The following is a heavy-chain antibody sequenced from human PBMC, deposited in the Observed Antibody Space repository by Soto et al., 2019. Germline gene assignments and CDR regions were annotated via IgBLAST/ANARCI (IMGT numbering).Heavy chain of an antibody. Sequence: GGSLRLSCAASGFSFSNAWMSWVRQLPGKGLEWVGHIKSKADGGTADYAAPVKGRFTISRDDSKDTLYLQMNSLKTEDTAMFYCTTLNYGVDVWGQGTTVTVSS. CDR1: GFSFSNAW. CDR3: TTLNYGVDV. CDR2: IKSKADGGTA. V-gene: IGHV3-15*01. J-gene: IGHJ6*02.